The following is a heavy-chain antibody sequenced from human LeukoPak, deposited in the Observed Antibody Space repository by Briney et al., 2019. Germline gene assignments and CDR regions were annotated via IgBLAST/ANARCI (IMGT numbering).Heavy chain of an antibody. CDR2: IYYSGSA. CDR3: ARASSGWYGVDY. Sequence: SSETLSLTCTVSGGSISSYYWSWIRQPPGKGLEWIGYIYYSGSANYNPSLKSRVTISVDTSKNQFSLKLSSVAAADTAVYYCARASSGWYGVDYWAREPWSPSPQ. CDR1: GGSISSYY. D-gene: IGHD6-19*01. V-gene: IGHV4-59*01. J-gene: IGHJ4*02.